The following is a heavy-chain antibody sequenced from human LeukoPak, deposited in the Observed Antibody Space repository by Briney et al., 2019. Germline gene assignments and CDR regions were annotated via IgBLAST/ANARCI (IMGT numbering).Heavy chain of an antibody. V-gene: IGHV3-30-3*01. CDR1: GFTFSSYA. J-gene: IGHJ4*02. CDR3: ARDPSSSWYVDY. Sequence: GGSLRLSCAASGFTFSSYAMHWVRQAPGKGLEWVAVISYDGSNKYYADSVKGRFTISRDNSKNTLYLQMNSLRAEDTAVYYCARDPSSSWYVDYWGQETLVTVSS. CDR2: ISYDGSNK. D-gene: IGHD6-13*01.